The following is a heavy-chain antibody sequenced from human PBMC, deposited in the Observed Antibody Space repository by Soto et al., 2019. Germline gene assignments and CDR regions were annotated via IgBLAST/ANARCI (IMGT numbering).Heavy chain of an antibody. CDR1: GYTFTSYY. J-gene: IGHJ5*02. Sequence: VASVKVSCKASGYTFTSYYMHWVRQAPGQGLEWMGIINPSGGSTSYAQKFQGRVTMTRDTSTSTVYMELSSLRSEDTAVYYCARDFFIGAIVVVAGNWFDPWGQGTLVTVSS. CDR3: ARDFFIGAIVVVAGNWFDP. CDR2: INPSGGST. D-gene: IGHD2-15*01. V-gene: IGHV1-46*01.